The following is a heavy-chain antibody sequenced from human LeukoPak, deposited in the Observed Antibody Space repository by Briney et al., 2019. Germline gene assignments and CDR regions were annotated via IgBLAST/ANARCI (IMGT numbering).Heavy chain of an antibody. D-gene: IGHD4-23*01. CDR2: ISPSGGIT. Sequence: GGSLRLSCAASGFTFSSHGMNWVRQAPGKGLEWVSGISPSGGITYYTDSVKGRFTISRDNSKNTLYLQMNSLRAEDTAVYYCARKGGASGKRDYYMDVWGKGTTVTISS. CDR1: GFTFSSHG. V-gene: IGHV3-23*01. J-gene: IGHJ6*03. CDR3: ARKGGASGKRDYYMDV.